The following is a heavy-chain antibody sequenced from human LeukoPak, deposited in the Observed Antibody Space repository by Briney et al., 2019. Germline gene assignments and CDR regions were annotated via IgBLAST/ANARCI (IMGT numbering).Heavy chain of an antibody. CDR1: GGSFSGYY. J-gene: IGHJ5*02. D-gene: IGHD3-3*01. V-gene: IGHV4-34*01. Sequence: SETLSLTCAVYGGSFSGYYWSWIRQPPGKGLEWIGEINHSGSTNYNPSLKSRVTISVDTSKNQFSLKLSSVTAADTAVYYCAREPGRLGGNYDFWSGSQNWFDPWGQETLVTVSS. CDR2: INHSGST. CDR3: AREPGRLGGNYDFWSGSQNWFDP.